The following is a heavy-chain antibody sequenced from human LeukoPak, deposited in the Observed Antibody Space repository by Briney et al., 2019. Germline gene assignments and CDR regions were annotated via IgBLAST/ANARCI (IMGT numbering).Heavy chain of an antibody. V-gene: IGHV4-34*01. CDR3: ARGWVAAAGTNWFDP. CDR2: INHSGST. Sequence: SETLSLTCAVYGGSFSGYYWSWIRQPPGKGLEWIGEINHSGSTNYNPSLKSRVTISVDTSKNQFSLKLSSVTAADTAVYYCARGWVAAAGTNWFDPWGQGTLVTVSS. J-gene: IGHJ5*02. D-gene: IGHD6-13*01. CDR1: GGSFSGYY.